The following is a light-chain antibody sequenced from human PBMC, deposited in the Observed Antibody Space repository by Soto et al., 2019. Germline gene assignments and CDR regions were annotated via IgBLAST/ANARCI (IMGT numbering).Light chain of an antibody. J-gene: IGKJ5*01. V-gene: IGKV3-11*01. CDR3: QQRSNWPPIT. CDR2: DAS. CDR1: HSVSSN. Sequence: EIVITQSPATLSVSPGERVTLSCRAGHSVSSNLALYQQKVGQAPRLLIYDASNRATGIPARFSGSGSGTDFTLTISSLEPEDFAVYYCQQRSNWPPITFGQGTRLEIK.